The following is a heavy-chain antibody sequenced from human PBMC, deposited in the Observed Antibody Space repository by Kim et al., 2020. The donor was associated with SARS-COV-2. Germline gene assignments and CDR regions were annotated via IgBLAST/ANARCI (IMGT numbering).Heavy chain of an antibody. CDR3: ARVGRQRPRRVVPAAHENWYYYYYMDV. Sequence: SETLSLTCTVSGGSISSYYWSWIRQPPGKGLEWIGYIYYSGSTNYNPSLKSRVTISVDTSKNQFSLKLSSVTAADTAVYYCARVGRQRPRRVVPAAHENWYYYYYMDVWGKGTTVTVSS. V-gene: IGHV4-59*01. J-gene: IGHJ6*03. D-gene: IGHD2-2*01. CDR1: GGSISSYY. CDR2: IYYSGST.